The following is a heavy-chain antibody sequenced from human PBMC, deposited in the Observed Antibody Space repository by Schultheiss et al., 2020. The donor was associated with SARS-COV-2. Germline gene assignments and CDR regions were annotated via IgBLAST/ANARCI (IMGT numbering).Heavy chain of an antibody. D-gene: IGHD1-1*01. CDR1: GYTFTSYG. CDR2: IIPIFGTA. J-gene: IGHJ6*02. V-gene: IGHV1-69*05. Sequence: SVKVSCKASGYTFTSYGISWVRQAPGQGLEWMGGIIPIFGTANYAQKFQGRVTMTRDTSTSTAYMELSSLRSEDTAVYYCATDTLERQGYYYYGMDVWGQGTTVTVSS. CDR3: ATDTLERQGYYYYGMDV.